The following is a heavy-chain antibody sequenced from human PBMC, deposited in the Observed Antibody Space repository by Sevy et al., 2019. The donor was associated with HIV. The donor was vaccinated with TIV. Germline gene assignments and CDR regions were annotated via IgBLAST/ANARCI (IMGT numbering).Heavy chain of an antibody. V-gene: IGHV3-48*03. CDR3: TRAPPRGGYNPFEY. D-gene: IGHD5-12*01. CDR1: GFTFSAYE. J-gene: IGHJ4*02. CDR2: ISSGGDTI. Sequence: GGSLRLSCAASGFTFSAYEMNWVRWAPGKGLEWLSYISSGGDTIYYADSLEGRFTISRDNAKNSLYLQMKNLRGEDTVLYYCTRAPPRGGYNPFEYWGQGTLVTVSS.